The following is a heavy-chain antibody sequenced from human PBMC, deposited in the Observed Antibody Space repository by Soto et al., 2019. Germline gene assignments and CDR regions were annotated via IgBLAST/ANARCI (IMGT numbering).Heavy chain of an antibody. CDR1: GYTFTSYG. D-gene: IGHD6-13*01. Sequence: QVQLVQSGAEVKKPGASVKVSCKASGYTFTSYGISWVRQAPGQGLEWMGWISAYNGNTNYAQKLQGRVTMTTDTSTSTGYMELRSLRSDDTAVYYCARVMYSSSWRYYYGMDVWGQGTTVTVSS. J-gene: IGHJ6*02. CDR3: ARVMYSSSWRYYYGMDV. CDR2: ISAYNGNT. V-gene: IGHV1-18*01.